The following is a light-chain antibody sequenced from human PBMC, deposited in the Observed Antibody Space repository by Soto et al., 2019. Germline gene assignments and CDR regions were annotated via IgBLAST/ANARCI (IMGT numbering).Light chain of an antibody. J-gene: IGLJ3*02. CDR1: SSDVGIYNL. CDR3: CSYAGGRTWV. CDR2: EVS. Sequence: QSAPIQPASVSGSPGQSITISCTGTSSDVGIYNLVSWYQHYPGRAPKLLLYEVSKWPSGISHRFSGSKSGNTASLTISGLQAEDEADYYCCSYAGGRTWVFGGGTKVTVL. V-gene: IGLV2-23*02.